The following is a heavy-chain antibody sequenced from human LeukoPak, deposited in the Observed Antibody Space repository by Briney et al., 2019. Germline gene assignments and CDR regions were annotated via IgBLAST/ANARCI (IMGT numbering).Heavy chain of an antibody. CDR1: GYTFTSYG. D-gene: IGHD3-22*01. J-gene: IGHJ4*02. CDR3: ARLRTNDYYDSSGDFDY. CDR2: ISAYDGNT. Sequence: ASVKVSCKASGYTFTSYGISWVRQAPGQGLEWMGWISAYDGNTNYAQKLQGRVTTTTDTSTSTAYMELRSLRSDDTAVYYCARLRTNDYYDSSGDFDYWGQGTLVTVSS. V-gene: IGHV1-18*01.